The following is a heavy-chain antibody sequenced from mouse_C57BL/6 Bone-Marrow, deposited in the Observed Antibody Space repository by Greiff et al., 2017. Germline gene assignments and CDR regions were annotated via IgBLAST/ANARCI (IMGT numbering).Heavy chain of an antibody. CDR1: GYTFTDYY. J-gene: IGHJ4*01. CDR3: AKELRGEYAMDY. Sequence: VQLQQSGPELVKPGASVKISCKASGYTFTDYYMNWVKQSHGKSLEWIGDINPNNGGTSYNQKFKGKATLTVDKSSSTAYMELRSLTSEDSAVYYCAKELRGEYAMDYWGQGTSVTVSS. CDR2: INPNNGGT. D-gene: IGHD1-1*01. V-gene: IGHV1-26*01.